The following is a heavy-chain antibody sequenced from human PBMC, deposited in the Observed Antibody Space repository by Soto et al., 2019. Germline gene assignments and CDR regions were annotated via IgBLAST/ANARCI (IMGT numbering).Heavy chain of an antibody. J-gene: IGHJ4*02. CDR3: ARARYDSSGYYRY. CDR1: GFTFSSYW. D-gene: IGHD3-22*01. CDR2: INSDGSST. Sequence: GGSLRLSCAASGFTFSSYWMHWVRQAPGKGLVWVSRINSDGSSTSYADSVKGRFTISRDNAKNTLYLQMNSLRAEDTAVYYCARARYDSSGYYRYWGQGTLVTVSS. V-gene: IGHV3-74*01.